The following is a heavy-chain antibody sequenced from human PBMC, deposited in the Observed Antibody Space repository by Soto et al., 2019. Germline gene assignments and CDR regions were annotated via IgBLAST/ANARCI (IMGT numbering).Heavy chain of an antibody. CDR2: IRVYNGNT. CDR3: ARGFVSVLPYYYYGLDV. Sequence: QVQLVQSGVEVKNPGASVRVSCKASAYPFTSYGISWVRQAPGQGLEWMGWIRVYNGNTNYAREFQGRVTLTTDTSTSKAYMELRRLISDDTAVYYCARGFVSVLPYYYYGLDVWGQGTTVIVSS. D-gene: IGHD3-10*01. V-gene: IGHV1-18*01. CDR1: AYPFTSYG. J-gene: IGHJ6*02.